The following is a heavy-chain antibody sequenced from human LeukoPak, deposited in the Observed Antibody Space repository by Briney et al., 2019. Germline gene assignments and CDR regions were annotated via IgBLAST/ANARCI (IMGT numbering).Heavy chain of an antibody. Sequence: PSETLSLTCSVSGASISSSTSYWGWIRQPSGTRLEWIGTIYYSGSTSYNSSLKSRVTISIDTSKNQFSLKLSSVTAADTAVYYCARTYCIGDCYSSPNWFDPWGQGTLVTVSS. J-gene: IGHJ5*02. CDR3: ARTYCIGDCYSSPNWFDP. D-gene: IGHD2-21*02. CDR1: GASISSSTSY. V-gene: IGHV4-39*07. CDR2: IYYSGST.